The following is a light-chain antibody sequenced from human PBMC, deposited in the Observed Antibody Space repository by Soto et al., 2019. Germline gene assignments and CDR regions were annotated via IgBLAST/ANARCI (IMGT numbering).Light chain of an antibody. CDR2: AAS. CDR1: QDIHNY. CDR3: QHYYNYPWT. Sequence: AVLLTQSPSSFSASTGDRATITCRASQDIHNYLAWYQQVPGKAPKLLLYAASILQTGVPSRFSGSGSGTDFTLTIAGLQSDDFATYFCQHYYNYPWTFGQGTTVE. V-gene: IGKV1-8*01. J-gene: IGKJ1*01.